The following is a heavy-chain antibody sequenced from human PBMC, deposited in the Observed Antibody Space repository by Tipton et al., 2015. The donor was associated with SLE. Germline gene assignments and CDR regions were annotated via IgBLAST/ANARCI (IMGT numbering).Heavy chain of an antibody. V-gene: IGHV3-7*01. CDR3: ARPEPY. D-gene: IGHD1-14*01. CDR2: IKQDGSEK. Sequence: WVRQPPGKGLEWVANIKQDGSEKYYVDSVKGRFTISRDNAKNSLYLQTNSLRAEDTAVYYCARPEPYWGQGTLVTVSS. J-gene: IGHJ4*02.